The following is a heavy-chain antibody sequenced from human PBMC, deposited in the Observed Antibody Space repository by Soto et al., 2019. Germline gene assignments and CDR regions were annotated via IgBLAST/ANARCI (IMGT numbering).Heavy chain of an antibody. Sequence: QVQLVESGGGVVQPGRSLRLSCAASGFTFSSYAMHWVRQAPGKGLEWVAVISYDGSNKYYADSVKGRFTISRDNSKNTLYLQMNSLRAEDTAVYYCARWGTYCGGDCYSGYYGMDVWGQGTTVTVSS. CDR2: ISYDGSNK. D-gene: IGHD2-21*02. CDR3: ARWGTYCGGDCYSGYYGMDV. J-gene: IGHJ6*02. V-gene: IGHV3-30-3*01. CDR1: GFTFSSYA.